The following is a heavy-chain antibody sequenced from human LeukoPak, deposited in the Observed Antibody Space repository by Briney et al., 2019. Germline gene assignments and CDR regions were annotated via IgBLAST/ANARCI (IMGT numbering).Heavy chain of an antibody. Sequence: GESLRISCKGSGYSFTSYWISWGRQMPGKSLEWMGRIDPSDSYTNYSPSFQGHVTISADKSISTAYLQWSSLKASDTAMYYCAGAGIAVAGNAEYFQHWGQGTLVTVSS. V-gene: IGHV5-10-1*01. J-gene: IGHJ1*01. D-gene: IGHD6-19*01. CDR2: IDPSDSYT. CDR3: AGAGIAVAGNAEYFQH. CDR1: GYSFTSYW.